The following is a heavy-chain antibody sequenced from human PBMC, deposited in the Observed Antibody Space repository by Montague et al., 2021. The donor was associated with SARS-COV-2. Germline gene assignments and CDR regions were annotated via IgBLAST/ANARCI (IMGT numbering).Heavy chain of an antibody. CDR3: ARVFPRWLQFDPYFDY. CDR2: IYYSGST. Sequence: SETLSLTCTVSGGSISSYYWSWIRQPPGKGLEWTGYIYYSGSTNYNPSLKSRLTISVDTSKNQFSLKLSSVTAADTAVYYCARVFPRWLQFDPYFDYWGQGTLVTVSS. V-gene: IGHV4-59*01. D-gene: IGHD5-24*01. CDR1: GGSISSYY. J-gene: IGHJ4*02.